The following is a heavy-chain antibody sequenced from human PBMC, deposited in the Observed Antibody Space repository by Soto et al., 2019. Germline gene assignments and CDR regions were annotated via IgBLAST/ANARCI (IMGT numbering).Heavy chain of an antibody. V-gene: IGHV4-30-4*01. D-gene: IGHD4-17*01. CDR1: GVSISSSDNY. Sequence: SETLSLTCTVSGVSISSSDNYWSWIRQPPGKGLEWIGNIYYSGSTYYNPSLKSRVTIPVDTSKNQFSLKLRSVTAADTAVYYCAREDSTEGGMDVWGQGTTVTVSS. CDR3: AREDSTEGGMDV. CDR2: IYYSGST. J-gene: IGHJ6*02.